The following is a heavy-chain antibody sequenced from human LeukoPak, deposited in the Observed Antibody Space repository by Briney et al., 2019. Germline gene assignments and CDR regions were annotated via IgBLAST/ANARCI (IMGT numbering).Heavy chain of an antibody. V-gene: IGHV4-34*01. J-gene: IGHJ5*02. Sequence: SETLSLTYTVSGGSISSYYWSWIRQPPGKGLEWIGEINHSGSTNYNPSLKSRVTISVDTSKNQFSLKLSSVTAADTAVYYCARGRRTGGWFDPWGQGTLVTVSS. CDR2: INHSGST. CDR1: GGSISSYY. D-gene: IGHD3-10*01. CDR3: ARGRRTGGWFDP.